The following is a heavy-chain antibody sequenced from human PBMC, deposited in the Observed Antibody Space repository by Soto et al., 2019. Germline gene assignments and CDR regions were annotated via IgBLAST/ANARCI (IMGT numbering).Heavy chain of an antibody. CDR3: AKGPRAGYYDSGTFYYSVP. Sequence: LSLTCAVHVRSFHGDYLTWIRQPPGTGPEWIGEINHSGSVNYNPTSESRVSLPVDTSKMPMSLHLSSVSAADTAVYYCAKGPRAGYYDSGTFYYSVPWGQGTLVTVSS. D-gene: IGHD3-10*01. V-gene: IGHV4-34*01. J-gene: IGHJ5*02. CDR1: VRSFHGDY. CDR2: INHSGSV.